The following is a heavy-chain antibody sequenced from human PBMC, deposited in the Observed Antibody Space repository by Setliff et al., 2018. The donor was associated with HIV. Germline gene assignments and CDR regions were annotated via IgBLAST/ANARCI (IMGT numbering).Heavy chain of an antibody. D-gene: IGHD3-10*01. J-gene: IGHJ4*02. CDR3: AKDKGQKYADY. CDR2: ISGSGDTT. CDR1: GFTFSNYA. Sequence: PGGSLRLSCAASGFTFSNYAMTWVRQAPGKGLEWVSGISGSGDTTNYADSVKGRFTISRDNSKNTLYLQMNSLRAEDTAVYYCAKDKGQKYADYWGQGTVVTVSS. V-gene: IGHV3-23*01.